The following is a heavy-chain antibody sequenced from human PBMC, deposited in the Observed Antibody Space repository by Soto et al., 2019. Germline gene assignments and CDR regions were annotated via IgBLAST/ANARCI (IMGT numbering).Heavy chain of an antibody. CDR2: INPNSGGT. CDR3: ARVRSTRSFDAFDI. Sequence: ASVKVSCKASGYTFTGYYMHWVRQAPGQGLEWMGWINPNSGGTNYAQKFQGWVTMTRDTSISTAYMELSRLRSDDTAVYYCARVRSTRSFDAFDIWGQGTMVTVSS. D-gene: IGHD2-2*01. V-gene: IGHV1-2*04. CDR1: GYTFTGYY. J-gene: IGHJ3*02.